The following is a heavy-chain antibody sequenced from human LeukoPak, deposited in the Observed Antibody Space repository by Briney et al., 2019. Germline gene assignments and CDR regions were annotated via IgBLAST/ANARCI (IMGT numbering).Heavy chain of an antibody. CDR2: ISSGGHNI. CDR3: ARHGDGFYHGMDV. V-gene: IGHV3-21*01. Sequence: GGSLRLSCAASDFTFSRYSMNWFRQAPGAGLEWVSSISSGGHNIFYADPVKGRFTISRDNAKNSLDLQMNGLRVDDTAVYYCARHGDGFYHGMDVWGQGTTVTVSS. CDR1: DFTFSRYS. D-gene: IGHD4-17*01. J-gene: IGHJ6*01.